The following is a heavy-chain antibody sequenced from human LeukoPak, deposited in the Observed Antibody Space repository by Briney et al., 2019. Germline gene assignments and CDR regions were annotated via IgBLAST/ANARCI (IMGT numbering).Heavy chain of an antibody. CDR2: INHSGST. J-gene: IGHJ4*02. D-gene: IGHD1-1*01. CDR1: GGSFSGYY. Sequence: SETLSLTCAVYGGSFSGYYWSWIRQPPGKGLEWIGEINHSGSTNYNPSLKSRVTISVDTSKNQFSLKLSSVTAADTAVYYCARAEPGQHFASWGQETWATVSS. CDR3: ARAEPGQHFAS. V-gene: IGHV4-34*01.